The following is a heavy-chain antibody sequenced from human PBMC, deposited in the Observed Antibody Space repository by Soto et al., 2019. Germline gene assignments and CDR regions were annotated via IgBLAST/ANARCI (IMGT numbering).Heavy chain of an antibody. CDR2: IGSKTNNYAT. V-gene: IGHV3-73*01. D-gene: IGHD4-17*01. CDR3: TVTTVTTLYYYAMDV. J-gene: IGHJ6*02. Sequence: GGSLRLSCADSGFTFSGSAMHWVRQAAGKGLEWVGRIGSKTNNYATAYAAPVKGRFTISRDDSKNTAYLHTNSLKIEDTAVYYCTVTTVTTLYYYAMDVWGQGTTVTVSS. CDR1: GFTFSGSA.